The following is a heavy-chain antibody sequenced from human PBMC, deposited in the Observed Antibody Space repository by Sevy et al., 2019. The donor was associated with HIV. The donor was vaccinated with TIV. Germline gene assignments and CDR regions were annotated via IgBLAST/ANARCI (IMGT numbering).Heavy chain of an antibody. CDR2: ISYDGSNK. CDR3: ARDLYSSGFSY. Sequence: GGSLRLSCAASGFTFSSYAMHWVRQAPGKGLEWVAVISYDGSNKYYADSVKGRFTISRDNSKNTLYLQMNSLRAEDTAVYYCARDLYSSGFSYWGQGTLATVSS. V-gene: IGHV3-30-3*01. J-gene: IGHJ4*02. D-gene: IGHD3-22*01. CDR1: GFTFSSYA.